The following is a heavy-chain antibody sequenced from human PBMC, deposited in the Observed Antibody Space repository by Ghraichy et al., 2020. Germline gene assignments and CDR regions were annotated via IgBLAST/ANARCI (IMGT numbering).Heavy chain of an antibody. Sequence: SETLSLTCTVSGGSISSNYWSWIRQPPGKGLEWIGYIYYSGSTNYNPSLKSRVTISVDTSKNQFSLKLSSVTAADTAVYYCARDKRPCSGGSCYAGPPYYYYYMDVWGKGTTVTVSS. D-gene: IGHD2-15*01. J-gene: IGHJ6*03. CDR1: GGSISSNY. CDR2: IYYSGST. V-gene: IGHV4-59*01. CDR3: ARDKRPCSGGSCYAGPPYYYYYMDV.